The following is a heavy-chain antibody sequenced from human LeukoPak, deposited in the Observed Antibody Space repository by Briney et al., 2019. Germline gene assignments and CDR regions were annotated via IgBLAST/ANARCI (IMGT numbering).Heavy chain of an antibody. Sequence: SETLSLTCTVSGGSISSSSYYWGWIRQPPGKGLEWIGSIYYSGSTYYNPSLKSRVTISVDTSKNQFSLKLSSVTAADTAVYYCARRRDWELNYFDYWGQGTLVTVSS. V-gene: IGHV4-39*01. CDR1: GGSISSSSYY. CDR2: IYYSGST. J-gene: IGHJ4*02. CDR3: ARRRDWELNYFDY. D-gene: IGHD1-26*01.